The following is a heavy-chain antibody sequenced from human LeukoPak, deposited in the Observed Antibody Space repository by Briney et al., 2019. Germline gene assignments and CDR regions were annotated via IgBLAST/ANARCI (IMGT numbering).Heavy chain of an antibody. J-gene: IGHJ5*02. V-gene: IGHV1-3*01. CDR3: ARGAAAGTGDWFDP. Sequence: ASVKVFCKASGYTFTSYAMHWVRQAPGQRLEWMGWINAGNGNTKYSQKFQGRVTITRDTSASTAYMELSSLRSEDTAVYYCARGAAAGTGDWFDPWGQGTLVTVSS. D-gene: IGHD6-13*01. CDR1: GYTFTSYA. CDR2: INAGNGNT.